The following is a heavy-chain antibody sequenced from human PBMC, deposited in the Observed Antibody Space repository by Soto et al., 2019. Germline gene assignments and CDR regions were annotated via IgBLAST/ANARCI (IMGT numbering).Heavy chain of an antibody. CDR3: ERDWGDITMIPTDAFDI. J-gene: IGHJ3*02. V-gene: IGHV3-21*01. D-gene: IGHD3-22*01. CDR1: GFTFSSYS. Sequence: EVQLVESGGGLVKPGGSLRLSCAASGFTFSSYSMNWVRQAPGKGLEWVSSISSSSSYIYYADSVKGRFTISRDNAKNSLYLQMNSLRAEDTAVYYCERDWGDITMIPTDAFDIWGQGTMVTVSS. CDR2: ISSSSSYI.